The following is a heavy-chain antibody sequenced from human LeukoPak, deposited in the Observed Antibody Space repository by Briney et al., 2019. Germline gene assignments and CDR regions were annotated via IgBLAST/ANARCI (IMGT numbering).Heavy chain of an antibody. CDR2: ISKDGSVN. D-gene: IGHD6-19*01. CDR3: AKDHISGWSYQH. CDR1: GFTFTTFW. Sequence: AGTLCFSCAASGFTFTTFWRYWVRQAQGNGLKWVATISKDGSVNAYVDPVKGRFTISRDNAKNSVYLQMNNLRAEDTAVYYCAKDHISGWSYQHWGQGTLVTVSS. J-gene: IGHJ1*01. V-gene: IGHV3-7*03.